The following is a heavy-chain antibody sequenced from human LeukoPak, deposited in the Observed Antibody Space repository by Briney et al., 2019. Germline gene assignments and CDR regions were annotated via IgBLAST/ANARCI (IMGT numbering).Heavy chain of an antibody. CDR1: GGSISSGSYY. CDR3: ARDSNYGGNWFDP. V-gene: IGHV4-61*02. J-gene: IGHJ5*02. CDR2: IYTSGST. Sequence: SETLSLTCTVSGGSISSGSYYWSWIRQPAGKGLEWIGRIYTSGSTNYNPSLKSRVTISVDTSKNQFSLMLSSVTAADTAVYYCARDSNYGGNWFDPWGQGTLVTVSS. D-gene: IGHD4-11*01.